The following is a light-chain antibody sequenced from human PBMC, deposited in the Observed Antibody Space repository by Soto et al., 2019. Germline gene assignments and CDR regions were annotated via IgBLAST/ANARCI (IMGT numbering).Light chain of an antibody. CDR1: SGYSNYK. V-gene: IGLV9-49*01. CDR3: GADHGSGSNFVV. CDR2: VGTGGIVG. Sequence: QPVLTQPPSASASLGASVTLTCTLSSGYSNYKVDWYQQRPGKGPRFVMRVGTGGIVGSKGDGIPDRFSVLGSGLNRYLTIKNIQEEDESDYHCGADHGSGSNFVVVGGGTKLAAL. J-gene: IGLJ2*01.